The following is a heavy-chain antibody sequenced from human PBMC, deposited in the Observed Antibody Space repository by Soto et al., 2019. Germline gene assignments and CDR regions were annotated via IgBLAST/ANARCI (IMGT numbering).Heavy chain of an antibody. V-gene: IGHV3-48*01. CDR1: GFTFSSYS. Sequence: GGSLRLSCAASGFTFSSYSMNWVRQASGKGPEWVSYISDTSRTIHYADSVKGRFTISRDNAKNSLQLQMNSLRAEDTAVYYCARVVDYYDPYYYYGMDVWGQGTTVTVSS. CDR2: ISDTSRTI. CDR3: ARVVDYYDPYYYYGMDV. D-gene: IGHD3-22*01. J-gene: IGHJ6*02.